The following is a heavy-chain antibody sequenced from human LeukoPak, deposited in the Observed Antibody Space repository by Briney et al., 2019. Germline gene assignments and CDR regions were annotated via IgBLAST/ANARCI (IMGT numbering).Heavy chain of an antibody. CDR3: ARDRGSSGWYYFDY. CDR1: GFTLSNYC. CDR2: ISSDSRTV. D-gene: IGHD6-19*01. Sequence: PGGSLRLSCAVTGFTLSNYCMNWVRQAPGKGLEWVSYISSDSRTVYYADSVKGRFTISRDNAQNSLYLQMNSLRADDTAVYYCARDRGSSGWYYFDYWGQGTLVTIS. V-gene: IGHV3-48*01. J-gene: IGHJ4*02.